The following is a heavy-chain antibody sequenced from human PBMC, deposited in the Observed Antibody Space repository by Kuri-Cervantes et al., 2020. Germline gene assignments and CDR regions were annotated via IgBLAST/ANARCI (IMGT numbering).Heavy chain of an antibody. J-gene: IGHJ5*02. CDR1: GFSLSTSGMC. V-gene: IGHV4-61*08. CDR3: ARGVLVVNNDWFDP. Sequence: SGPTLVKPTQTLTLTCTVSGFSLSTSGMCVSWIRQPPGKGLEWIGYIYYSGSTNYNPSLKSRVTISVDTSKNQFSLKLSSVTAADTAVYYCARGVLVVNNDWFDPWGQGTLVTVSS. D-gene: IGHD3-22*01. CDR2: IYYSGST.